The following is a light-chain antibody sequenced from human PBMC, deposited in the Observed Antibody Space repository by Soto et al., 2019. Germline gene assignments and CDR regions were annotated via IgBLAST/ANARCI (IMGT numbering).Light chain of an antibody. J-gene: IGKJ4*01. CDR2: DAS. V-gene: IGKV3-11*01. CDR3: QQRSNWPPLA. CDR1: QSVSSY. Sequence: IVLTQSPATLSLSPGGRATLSCRASQSVSSYLAWYQQKPGQAPRLLIYDASNRATGIPARFSGSGSGTDLTLTISSLDTEDFAVYYCQQRSNWPPLAFGGGTKVYIK.